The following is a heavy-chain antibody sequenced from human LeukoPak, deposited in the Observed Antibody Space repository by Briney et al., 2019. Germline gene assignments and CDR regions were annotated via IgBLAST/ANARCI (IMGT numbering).Heavy chain of an antibody. CDR2: VYYRGNT. CDR1: GGSFSGYY. J-gene: IGHJ5*02. D-gene: IGHD2-2*01. V-gene: IGHV4-34*01. CDR3: VRRRDCTSSSCYSGYFDP. Sequence: SETLSLTCAVYGGSFSGYYWGWIRQPPGKGLEWIGTVYYRGNTYYNPTLRSRVTISLDTSKSQFSLKVTSVTAADTAVYYCVRRRDCTSSSCYSGYFDPWGRGTLVTVSS.